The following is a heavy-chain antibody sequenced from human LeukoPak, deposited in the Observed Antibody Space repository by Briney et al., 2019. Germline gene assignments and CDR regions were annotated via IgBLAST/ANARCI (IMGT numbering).Heavy chain of an antibody. J-gene: IGHJ5*02. V-gene: IGHV3-30*02. CDR1: GFSFSSYG. Sequence: GGSLRLSCAASGFSFSSYGMHWVRQAPGKGLEWVTFIRYDGNDKYYADSVMGRFTISRDNSKNTLYLQMSGLRPEDTAIYYRAKAGGNNWFDPWGQGTLVTVSS. CDR2: IRYDGNDK. CDR3: AKAGGNNWFDP. D-gene: IGHD1-26*01.